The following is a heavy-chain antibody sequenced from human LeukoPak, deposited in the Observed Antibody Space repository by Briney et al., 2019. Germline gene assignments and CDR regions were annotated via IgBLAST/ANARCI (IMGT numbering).Heavy chain of an antibody. CDR1: GFPFSSFA. V-gene: IGHV3-23*01. CDR3: AKSPYFYNSGRSVDV. CDR2: ISGSGGTT. Sequence: GGSQRLSCVPSGFPFSSFAMTWVRQAPGKGLEWVSSISGSGGTTYYADSVKGRFTISRDSSKNMLYLHMNRLRAEDTAVYYCAKSPYFYNSGRSVDVWGKGTTVTVSS. J-gene: IGHJ6*04. D-gene: IGHD3-10*01.